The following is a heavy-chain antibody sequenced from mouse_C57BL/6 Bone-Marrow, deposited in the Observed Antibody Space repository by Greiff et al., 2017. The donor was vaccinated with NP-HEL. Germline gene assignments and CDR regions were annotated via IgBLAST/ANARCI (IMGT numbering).Heavy chain of an antibody. CDR3: ARSGVGCYAMDY. Sequence: VKLQESGAELARPGASVKLSCKASGYTFTSYGISWVKQRTGQGLEWIGEIYPRSGNTYYNEKFKGKATLTADKSSSTAYMELRSLTSEDSAVYFCARSGVGCYAMDYWGQGTSVTVSS. V-gene: IGHV1-81*01. D-gene: IGHD1-1*02. J-gene: IGHJ4*01. CDR1: GYTFTSYG. CDR2: IYPRSGNT.